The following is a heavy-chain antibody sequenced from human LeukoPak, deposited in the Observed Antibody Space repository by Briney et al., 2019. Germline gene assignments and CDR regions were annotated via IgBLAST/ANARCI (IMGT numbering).Heavy chain of an antibody. D-gene: IGHD1-26*01. V-gene: IGHV1-69*04. CDR1: GGTFSSYA. CDR2: IIPILGIA. CDR3: AREFRVGATKVIDY. Sequence: ASVKVSCKASGGTFSSYAISWVRQAPGQGLDWMGRIIPILGIANYAQKFQGRVTITADKSTSTAYMELSSLRSEDTAVYYCAREFRVGATKVIDYWGQGTLVTVSS. J-gene: IGHJ4*02.